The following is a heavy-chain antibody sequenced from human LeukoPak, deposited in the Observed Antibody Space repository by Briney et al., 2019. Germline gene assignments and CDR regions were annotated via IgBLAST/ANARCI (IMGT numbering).Heavy chain of an antibody. Sequence: GGSLRLSRAASGFTFSSYWMSWVRQAPGKGLEWVAVISYDGSNKYYADSVKGRFTISRDNSKNTLCLQMNSLRAEDTAVYYCARDPSRPYFDYWGQGTLVTVSS. CDR1: GFTFSSYW. CDR3: ARDPSRPYFDY. J-gene: IGHJ4*02. CDR2: ISYDGSNK. V-gene: IGHV3-30-3*01.